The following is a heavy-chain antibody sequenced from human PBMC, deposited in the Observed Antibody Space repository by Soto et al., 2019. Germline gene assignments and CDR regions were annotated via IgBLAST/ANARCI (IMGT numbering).Heavy chain of an antibody. J-gene: IGHJ5*01. V-gene: IGHV4-34*01. CDR1: GGSFSGYY. D-gene: IGHD1-26*01. CDR3: ARGPIVGARGGSGFDS. Sequence: QVQLQQWGAGLLKPSETLSLTCAVYGGSFSGYYWTWIRQPPGKGLEWIGEINHSGSTNYNPSLKSRVTISVDTSKNQFSLKLTSVTAADTAVYYCARGPIVGARGGSGFDSWGQGTLVTVSS. CDR2: INHSGST.